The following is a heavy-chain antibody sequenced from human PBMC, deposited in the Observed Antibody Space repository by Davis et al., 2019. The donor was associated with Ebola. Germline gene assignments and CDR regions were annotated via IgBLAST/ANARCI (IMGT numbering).Heavy chain of an antibody. CDR3: ARDLSYTDRRDY. CDR1: GGSISSSSYY. V-gene: IGHV4-39*02. CDR2: IYHSGST. J-gene: IGHJ4*02. Sequence: PSETLSLTCTVSGGSISSSSYYWGWIRQPPGKGLEWIGSIYHSGSTYYNPSLKSRVTISVDTSKNQFSLQLNSVTPEDTAVYYCARDLSYTDRRDYWGQGTLVTVSS. D-gene: IGHD1-1*01.